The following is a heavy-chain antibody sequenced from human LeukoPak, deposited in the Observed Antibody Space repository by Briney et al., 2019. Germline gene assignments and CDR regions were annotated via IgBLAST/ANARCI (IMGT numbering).Heavy chain of an antibody. CDR3: ARSTNPGVHDFDP. CDR1: GFAFSSYA. CDR2: ISSSSKI. J-gene: IGHJ5*02. V-gene: IGHV3-48*02. D-gene: IGHD6-6*01. Sequence: PGRSLRLSCTASGFAFSSYAMAWVRLAPGKGLEWLSYISSSSKINYADSVKGRFTISRDNAKNSLYLQMISLRDEDTAVYYCARSTNPGVHDFDPWGQGTLVTVSS.